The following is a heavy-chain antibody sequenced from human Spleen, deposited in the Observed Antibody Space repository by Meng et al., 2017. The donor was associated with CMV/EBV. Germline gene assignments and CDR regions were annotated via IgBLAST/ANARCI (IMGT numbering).Heavy chain of an antibody. CDR3: ARDFSAVHNYFDS. V-gene: IGHV3-11*04. Sequence: ASGLSLNDQYMTSIRLAPGKGLEWISYISSSSSISYYADSVKGRFTISRDNAKNSLFLQMNSLRAEDTAVYYCARDFSAVHNYFDSWGQGTLVTVSS. J-gene: IGHJ5*01. CDR1: GLSLNDQY. D-gene: IGHD1-26*01. CDR2: ISSSSSIS.